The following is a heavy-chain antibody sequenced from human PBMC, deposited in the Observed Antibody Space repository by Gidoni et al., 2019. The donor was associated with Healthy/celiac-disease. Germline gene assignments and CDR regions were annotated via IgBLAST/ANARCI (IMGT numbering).Heavy chain of an antibody. J-gene: IGHJ4*02. CDR1: GSTFPSYG. D-gene: IGHD3-22*01. CDR2: ISAYNGNT. Sequence: QVQLVQSGAEVKKPGASVQVSCTASGSTFPSYGISWVRQTPGQGLEWMGWISAYNGNTNYAQKLQGRVTMTTDTSTRTAYMELRSLRSDDTAVYYCARLRYDSSGWVSDYWGQGTLVTVSS. V-gene: IGHV1-18*01. CDR3: ARLRYDSSGWVSDY.